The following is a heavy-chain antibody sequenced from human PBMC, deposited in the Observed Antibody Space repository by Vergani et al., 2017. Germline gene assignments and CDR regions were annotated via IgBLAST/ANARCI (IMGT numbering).Heavy chain of an antibody. CDR3: ARGPYYGDYYYYGMDV. D-gene: IGHD4-17*01. J-gene: IGHJ6*02. CDR1: GGSISSYY. Sequence: QVQLQESGPGLVKPSETLSLTCTVSGGSISSYYWSWIRQPPGKGLEWIGYIYYSGSTNYNPSLKSRVTISVDTSKNQFSLKLSSVTAADTAVYYCARGPYYGDYYYYGMDVWGQGP. CDR2: IYYSGST. V-gene: IGHV4-59*01.